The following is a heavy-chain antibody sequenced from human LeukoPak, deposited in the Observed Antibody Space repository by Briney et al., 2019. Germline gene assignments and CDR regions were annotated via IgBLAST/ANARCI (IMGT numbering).Heavy chain of an antibody. Sequence: SETLSLTCTVSGGSISSYYWSWIRQPPGKGLEWIGEINHSGSTNYNPSLKSRVTISVDTSKNQFSLKLSSVTAADTAVYYCARHVRGGYCSSTSCRRKRYYYYYYMDVWGKGTTVTISS. V-gene: IGHV4-34*01. CDR1: GGSISSYY. J-gene: IGHJ6*03. CDR2: INHSGST. CDR3: ARHVRGGYCSSTSCRRKRYYYYYYMDV. D-gene: IGHD2-2*01.